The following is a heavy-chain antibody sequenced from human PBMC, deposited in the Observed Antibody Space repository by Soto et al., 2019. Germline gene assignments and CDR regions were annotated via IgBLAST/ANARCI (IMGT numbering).Heavy chain of an antibody. D-gene: IGHD3-16*01. Sequence: QVQLVQSGTEVKKPGASVKVSCKASGYTFTSYAISWVRQAPGQGLEWMGWISAYNGNTNNEQKFRGRVTMTTDASTTPAYMELRSLRYDDTAVYYCARDFTGWPPDGVDYWGQGTLVTVSS. CDR2: ISAYNGNT. V-gene: IGHV1-18*01. CDR1: GYTFTSYA. CDR3: ARDFTGWPPDGVDY. J-gene: IGHJ4*02.